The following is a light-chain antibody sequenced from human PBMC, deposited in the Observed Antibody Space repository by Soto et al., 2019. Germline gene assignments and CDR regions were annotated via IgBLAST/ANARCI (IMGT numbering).Light chain of an antibody. J-gene: IGKJ2*01. CDR1: QSVNSY. Sequence: EIVLTQSPATLSLSPGERATLSCRASQSVNSYLAWYQQKPGQAPMLLIYEGSKRATGIPARFSGSGSGTDFTPTISSLETEACAVSYCQHRSNWRATFGKGTKVEI. CDR3: QHRSNWRAT. CDR2: EGS. V-gene: IGKV3-11*01.